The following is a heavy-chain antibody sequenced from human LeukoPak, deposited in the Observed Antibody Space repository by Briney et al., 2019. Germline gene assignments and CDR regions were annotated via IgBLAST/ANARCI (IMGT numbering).Heavy chain of an antibody. J-gene: IGHJ6*03. CDR1: GFTFNNYN. CDR3: ARDPYSGNYGNYYYYYVDV. V-gene: IGHV3-21*01. D-gene: IGHD1-26*01. CDR2: ITSSGTYI. Sequence: PGGSLRLSCATSGFTFNNYNMNWVRQAPGRALEWVSSITSSGTYIFYADSVKGRFTISRDNAKNSLYLQMNSLGPEDTAVYYCARDPYSGNYGNYYYYYVDVWGKGTTVTISS.